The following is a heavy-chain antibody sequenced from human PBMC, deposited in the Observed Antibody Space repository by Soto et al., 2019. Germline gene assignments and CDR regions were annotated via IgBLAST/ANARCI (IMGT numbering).Heavy chain of an antibody. J-gene: IGHJ6*03. V-gene: IGHV4-59*08. CDR1: GGSISSYY. Sequence: PSETLSLTCTVSGGSISSYYWSWIRQPPGKGLEWIGYIYYSGSTNYNPSLKSRVTISVDTSKNQFSLKLSSVTAADTAVYYCATQYCSSTSCPDYYYYYMDVWGKGTTVTVSS. CDR2: IYYSGST. CDR3: ATQYCSSTSCPDYYYYYMDV. D-gene: IGHD2-2*01.